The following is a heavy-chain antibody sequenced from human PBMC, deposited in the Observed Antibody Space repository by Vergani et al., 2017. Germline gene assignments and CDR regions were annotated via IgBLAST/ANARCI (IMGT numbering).Heavy chain of an antibody. J-gene: IGHJ5*02. Sequence: QVQLQESGPGLVKPSQTLSLTCTVPGGSISSGDYYWSWIRQPPGKGLEWIGYIYYSGSTYYNPSLKSRVTISVDTSKNQFSLKLSSVTAADTAVYYCAREKRFGELSNWFDPWGQGTLVTVSS. CDR3: AREKRFGELSNWFDP. V-gene: IGHV4-30-4*08. CDR1: GGSISSGDYY. D-gene: IGHD3-10*01. CDR2: IYYSGST.